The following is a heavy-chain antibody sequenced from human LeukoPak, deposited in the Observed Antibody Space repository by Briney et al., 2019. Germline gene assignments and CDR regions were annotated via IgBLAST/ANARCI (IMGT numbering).Heavy chain of an antibody. V-gene: IGHV1-3*01. D-gene: IGHD2/OR15-2a*01. Sequence: ASVKVSCKASGYTFTSYAMHWVRQAPGQRLEWMGWINAGNGNTKYSQKFQGRVTITRDTSISTAYMEMSNLRSDDTAVYYCARYPPDCTSTTCRPGDWFDPWGQGTLVTVSS. J-gene: IGHJ5*02. CDR2: INAGNGNT. CDR1: GYTFTSYA. CDR3: ARYPPDCTSTTCRPGDWFDP.